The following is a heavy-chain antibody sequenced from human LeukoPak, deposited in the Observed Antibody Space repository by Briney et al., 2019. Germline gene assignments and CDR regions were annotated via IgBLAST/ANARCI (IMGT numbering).Heavy chain of an antibody. J-gene: IGHJ3*02. V-gene: IGHV3-23*01. CDR2: ISGSGGST. CDR3: ANFVGATPDYFDI. Sequence: GGSLSLSCAASGFTFSSYAMSWVRQAPGKGLEWVSVISGSGGSTYYADSVKGRFTISRDNSKNTLYLQMNSLRAEDTAVYYCANFVGATPDYFDIWGQGTMVTVS. CDR1: GFTFSSYA. D-gene: IGHD1-26*01.